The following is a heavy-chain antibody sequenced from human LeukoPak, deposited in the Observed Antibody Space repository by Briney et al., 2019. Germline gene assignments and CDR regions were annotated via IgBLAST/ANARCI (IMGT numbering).Heavy chain of an antibody. V-gene: IGHV4-4*07. Sequence: PSETLSLTCKVSGGSISGYYWSWIRQPAGKGLEWIGRLDSSGSTNYNSSLKSRVTMSIDRSQFSLRLTSVTAADTAIYYCARGTSGGSKCFFDYWGQGILVPVSS. CDR3: ARGTSGGSKCFFDY. J-gene: IGHJ4*02. D-gene: IGHD2-15*01. CDR1: GGSISGYY. CDR2: LDSSGST.